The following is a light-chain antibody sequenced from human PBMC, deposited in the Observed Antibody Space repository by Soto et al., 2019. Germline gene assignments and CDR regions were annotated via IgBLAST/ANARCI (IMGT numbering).Light chain of an antibody. V-gene: IGKV3-20*01. J-gene: IGKJ1*01. Sequence: EIVLTQSPGTLSFSPGERATLTCRASQSVSSSHLAWFQQKPGQAPRLLIYGASSRATGIPDRFSGSGSGTDFTLTISRLEPEDFAVYYCCQYHNWPRTFGQGTKV. CDR3: CQYHNWPRT. CDR1: QSVSSSH. CDR2: GAS.